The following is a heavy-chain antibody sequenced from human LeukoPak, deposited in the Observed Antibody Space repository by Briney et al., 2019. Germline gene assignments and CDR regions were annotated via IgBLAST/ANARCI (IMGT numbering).Heavy chain of an antibody. CDR1: GFTFSSYA. CDR3: EIDPRDYDYIWRDAFDI. J-gene: IGHJ3*02. D-gene: IGHD3-16*01. CDR2: ISGSGGST. V-gene: IGHV3-23*01. Sequence: PGGSLRLSCAASGFTFSSYAMSWVRQAPGKGLEWVSAISGSGGSTYYADSVKGRFTISRDNSKNTLYLQMNSLRAEDTAVYYCEIDPRDYDYIWRDAFDIWGQGTMVTVSS.